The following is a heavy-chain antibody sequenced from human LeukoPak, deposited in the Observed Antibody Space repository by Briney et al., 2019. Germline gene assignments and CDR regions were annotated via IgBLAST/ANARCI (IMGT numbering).Heavy chain of an antibody. V-gene: IGHV5-51*01. D-gene: IGHD4-17*01. J-gene: IGHJ4*02. Sequence: PGESLKISCKGSGYTFTSYWIAWLRQLPGKGLEGMGIIYPSASDTRYSPSFQGQVTISADKSISTAYLQWSSLKASDTAMYSCARQGDYGDYIQYWGQGTLVTVSS. CDR2: IYPSASDT. CDR3: ARQGDYGDYIQY. CDR1: GYTFTSYW.